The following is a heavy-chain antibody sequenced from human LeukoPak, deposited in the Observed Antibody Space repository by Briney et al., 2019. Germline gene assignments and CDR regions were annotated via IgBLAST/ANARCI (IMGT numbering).Heavy chain of an antibody. Sequence: PSETLSLTCTVSGGSISSGDYYWSWIRQPPGKGLEWIGYIYYSGSTYYNPSLKSRVTISVDTSKNQFSLKLSSVTAADTAVYYCAREAEGDGSGEGQGPRAYFDYWGQGTLVTVSS. CDR1: GGSISSGDYY. J-gene: IGHJ4*02. CDR3: AREAEGDGSGEGQGPRAYFDY. D-gene: IGHD3-10*01. V-gene: IGHV4-30-4*01. CDR2: IYYSGST.